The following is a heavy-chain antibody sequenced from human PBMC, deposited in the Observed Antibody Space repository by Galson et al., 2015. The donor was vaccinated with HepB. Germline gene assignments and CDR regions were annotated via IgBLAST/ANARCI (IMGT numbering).Heavy chain of an antibody. Sequence: SVKVSCKASGGTFSSYAISWVRQAPGQGLEWMGGIIPIFGTANYAQKFQGRVTITADESTSTAYMELSSLRSEDTAVYYCARGRQYYDFWSGTYHDDYYGMDVWGQGTTVTVSS. CDR2: IIPIFGTA. CDR1: GGTFSSYA. D-gene: IGHD3-3*01. J-gene: IGHJ6*02. CDR3: ARGRQYYDFWSGTYHDDYYGMDV. V-gene: IGHV1-69*13.